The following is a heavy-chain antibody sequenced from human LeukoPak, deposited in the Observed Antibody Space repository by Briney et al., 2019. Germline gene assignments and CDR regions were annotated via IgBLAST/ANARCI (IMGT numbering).Heavy chain of an antibody. CDR1: GYTFTGYY. CDR2: INPNSGDT. Sequence: GASVKVSCKASGYTFTGYYMHWVRQAPGQGLEWMGWINPNSGDTNYAQKFQGRVTMTRDTSISTAYMELSRLRSDDTAVYYCARQVVRAAAGTACGYWGQGTLVTVSS. J-gene: IGHJ4*02. D-gene: IGHD6-13*01. V-gene: IGHV1-2*02. CDR3: ARQVVRAAAGTACGY.